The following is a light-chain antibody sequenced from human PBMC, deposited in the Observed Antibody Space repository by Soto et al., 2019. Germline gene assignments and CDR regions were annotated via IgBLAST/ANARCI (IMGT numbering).Light chain of an antibody. CDR2: KAS. J-gene: IGKJ4*01. Sequence: DIQMTQSPSTLSGSVGDRVTITRRASQTIGSWLAWYQQKPGKAPKLLIYKASSLESGVPSRFSGSRSGTELTLTINSLQSEDFAVYYCQRYNNWPLTFGGGTKVDIK. CDR1: QTIGSW. V-gene: IGKV1-5*03. CDR3: QRYNNWPLT.